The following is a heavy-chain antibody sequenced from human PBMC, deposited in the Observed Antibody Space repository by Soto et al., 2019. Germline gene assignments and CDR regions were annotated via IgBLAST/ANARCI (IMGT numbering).Heavy chain of an antibody. CDR2: ISGSGGNT. Sequence: GSLRLSCAASGFAFSSYAMSWVRQAPGKGLEWVSGISGSGGNTYYADSVKGRFTISRDNSKSTLHLQMNSLGAADTAIYYCAKAGYRGATFYYNYMDVWGKGATVTVSS. D-gene: IGHD5-12*01. CDR3: AKAGYRGATFYYNYMDV. V-gene: IGHV3-23*01. CDR1: GFAFSSYA. J-gene: IGHJ6*03.